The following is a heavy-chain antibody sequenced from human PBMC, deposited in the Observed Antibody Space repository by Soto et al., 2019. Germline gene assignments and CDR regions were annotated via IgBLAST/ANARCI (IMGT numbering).Heavy chain of an antibody. CDR2: INPNSGGT. Sequence: QVQLVQSGAEVKKPGASVKVSCKASGYTFTGYYMHWVRQAPGQGLEWMGWINPNSGGTNYAQKFQGWVTMTRDTSLSTAYMELSGLRSDDTAVYYCAREVPAATLNYFDYWGQGTLVTVSS. CDR1: GYTFTGYY. J-gene: IGHJ4*02. CDR3: AREVPAATLNYFDY. D-gene: IGHD2-2*01. V-gene: IGHV1-2*04.